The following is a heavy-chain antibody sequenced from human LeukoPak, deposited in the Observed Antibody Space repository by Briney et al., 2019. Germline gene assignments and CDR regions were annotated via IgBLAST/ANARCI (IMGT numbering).Heavy chain of an antibody. J-gene: IGHJ4*02. V-gene: IGHV3-9*01. D-gene: IGHD3-3*01. CDR1: GFTFDDYA. Sequence: GGSLRLSCAASGFTFDDYAMHWVRQAPGKGLEWVSGISWNSGSIGYADSVKGRFTISRDNAKNSLYLQMNSLRAEDTALYYCAKGEYDFWSGLFDYWGLGTLVIVSS. CDR3: AKGEYDFWSGLFDY. CDR2: ISWNSGSI.